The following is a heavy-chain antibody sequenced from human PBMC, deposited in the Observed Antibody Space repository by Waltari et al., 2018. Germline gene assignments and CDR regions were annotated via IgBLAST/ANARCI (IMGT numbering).Heavy chain of an antibody. Sequence: QVQLQQWGAGLLKPSETLSLTCAVYGGSFSGYYWGWIRQPPGKGLEWIGEINHSGSTNYNPSLKSRVTISVDTSKNQFSLKLSSVTAADTAVYYCARGRKDYMDVWGKGTTVTVSS. CDR1: GGSFSGYY. CDR3: ARGRKDYMDV. V-gene: IGHV4-34*01. CDR2: INHSGST. J-gene: IGHJ6*03.